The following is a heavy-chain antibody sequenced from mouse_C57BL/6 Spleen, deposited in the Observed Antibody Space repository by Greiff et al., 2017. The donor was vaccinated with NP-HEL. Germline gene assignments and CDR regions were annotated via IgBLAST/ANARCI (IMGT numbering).Heavy chain of an antibody. V-gene: IGHV2-5*01. CDR2: IWRGGST. J-gene: IGHJ2*01. CDR3: AKNSYYGSSYSDYFDY. Sequence: QVQLQQSGPGLVQPSQSLSITCTVSGFSLTSYGVHWVRQSPGKGLEWLGVIWRGGSTDYNAAFMSRLSITKDNSKSQVFFKMNSLQADDTAIYYCAKNSYYGSSYSDYFDYWGKGTTLTVSS. CDR1: GFSLTSYG. D-gene: IGHD1-1*01.